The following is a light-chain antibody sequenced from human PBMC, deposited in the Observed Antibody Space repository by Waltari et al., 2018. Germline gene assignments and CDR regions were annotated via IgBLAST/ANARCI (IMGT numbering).Light chain of an antibody. CDR3: SSYIDSSTLEL. CDR2: DVS. Sequence: QSALPQPASVSGSPGQSIPISCPCTSSHVRAYNYFSWYQQHPGKAPKLMIYDVSNRPSGVSNRFSGSKSGNTASLTISGLQAEDEADYYCSSYIDSSTLELFGGGTSLTVL. J-gene: IGLJ2*01. V-gene: IGLV2-14*03. CDR1: SSHVRAYNY.